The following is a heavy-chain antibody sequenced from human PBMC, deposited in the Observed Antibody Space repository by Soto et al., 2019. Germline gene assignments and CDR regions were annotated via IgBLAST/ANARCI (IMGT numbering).Heavy chain of an antibody. CDR3: ARVPEYSSWWEDY. CDR1: GFTFSSYS. D-gene: IGHD6-13*01. CDR2: ISSSSSYI. J-gene: IGHJ4*01. V-gene: IGHV3-21*01. Sequence: EVQLVESGGGLVKPGGSLRLSCAASGFTFSSYSMNWVRQAPGKGLEWVSSISSSSSYIYYADSVKGRFTISRDNAKNSLYLQMNRLRAEDTAVYYCARVPEYSSWWEDYWGQGPLVTVSS.